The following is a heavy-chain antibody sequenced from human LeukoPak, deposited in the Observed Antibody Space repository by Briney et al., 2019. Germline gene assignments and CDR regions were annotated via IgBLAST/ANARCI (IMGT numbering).Heavy chain of an antibody. CDR3: AREQWLGSFYYYYYGLDV. CDR1: GYTLSRYA. D-gene: IGHD6-19*01. V-gene: IGHV1-3*04. Sequence: ASVKVSCKASGYTLSRYAMHWVRQAPGQRPEWMGWINSGNSNTKYDQKFQGRVTITRDTSANTAYMELSSLRSEDTAVYYCAREQWLGSFYYYYYGLDVWGQGTTVTVSS. CDR2: INSGNSNT. J-gene: IGHJ6*02.